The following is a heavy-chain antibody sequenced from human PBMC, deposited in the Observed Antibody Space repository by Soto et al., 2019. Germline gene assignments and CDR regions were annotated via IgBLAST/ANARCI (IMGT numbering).Heavy chain of an antibody. J-gene: IGHJ6*02. CDR3: ARGIRYCSGGSCHGSHGMDV. V-gene: IGHV4-59*02. CDR2: VYYSGST. D-gene: IGHD2-15*01. CDR1: GGSVSSYY. Sequence: SETLSLTCTVSGGSVSSYYWSWIRQPPGKGLEWIGYVYYSGSTNYNPSLKSRVTISVDTSKNQFSLKLSSVTAADTAVYYCARGIRYCSGGSCHGSHGMDVWGQGTTVTVSS.